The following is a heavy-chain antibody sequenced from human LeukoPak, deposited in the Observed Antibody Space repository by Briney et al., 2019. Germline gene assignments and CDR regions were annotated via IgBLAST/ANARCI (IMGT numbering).Heavy chain of an antibody. CDR3: ARGRARGMATLWFVY. CDR1: GGSFSGYY. V-gene: IGHV4-34*01. D-gene: IGHD5-24*01. CDR2: INHSGST. Sequence: PSETPSLTCAVYGGSFSGYYWSWIRQPPGKGLEWIGEINHSGSTNYNPSLKSRVTISVDTSKNQFSLKLSSVTAADTAVYYCARGRARGMATLWFVYWGQGTLVTVSS. J-gene: IGHJ4*02.